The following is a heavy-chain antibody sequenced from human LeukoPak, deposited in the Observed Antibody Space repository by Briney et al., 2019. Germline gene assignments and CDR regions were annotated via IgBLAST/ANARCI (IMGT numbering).Heavy chain of an antibody. CDR3: ASCEGSTSCYYVDY. CDR2: ISGSGGST. D-gene: IGHD2-2*01. Sequence: AGSLRLSCAASGFTFSNYAMSWVRQAPGKGLEWVSAISGSGGSTYYADSVKGRFTISRDNSKNTLYLQMNSLRAEDTAVYYCASCEGSTSCYYVDYWGQGTLVTVSS. J-gene: IGHJ4*02. V-gene: IGHV3-23*01. CDR1: GFTFSNYA.